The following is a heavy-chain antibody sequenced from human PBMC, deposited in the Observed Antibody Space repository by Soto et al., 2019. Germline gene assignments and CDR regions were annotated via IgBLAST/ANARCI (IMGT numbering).Heavy chain of an antibody. V-gene: IGHV4-59*01. D-gene: IGHD6-13*01. CDR2: NHYCGTT. J-gene: IGHJ4*02. CDR1: GGSMRNYF. Sequence: SDTVSLACTVSGGSMRNYFWTWIRQPQGKGLEWIGYNHYCGTTSFFTSYSPYLRSRVTISEDTSNNQFSLRLLSVTTSDTAVYFCAAGEASSRNLAPYYLDFWGQRTLVTVSS. CDR3: AAGEASSRNLAPYYLDF.